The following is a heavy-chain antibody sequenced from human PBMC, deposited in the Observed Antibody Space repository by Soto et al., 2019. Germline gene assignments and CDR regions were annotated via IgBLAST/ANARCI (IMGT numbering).Heavy chain of an antibody. V-gene: IGHV3-30*03. CDR2: KSFDGRE. CDR1: GFTFSSFG. D-gene: IGHD6-6*01. CDR3: AREITSSSAF. J-gene: IGHJ4*02. Sequence: QVQLVESGGAVVQSGRSLRLSCTASGFTFSSFGMHWVRQTPDKGLEWVAVKSFDGREEYADSVKGRFTISRDNSKNTLYLQMNSLRTEDSATYHCAREITSSSAFWGQGTLVTVTS.